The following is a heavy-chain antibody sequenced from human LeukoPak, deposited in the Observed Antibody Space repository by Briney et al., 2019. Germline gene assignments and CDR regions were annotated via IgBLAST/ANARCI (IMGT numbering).Heavy chain of an antibody. CDR1: GYTFTGYY. D-gene: IGHD3-10*01. J-gene: IGHJ4*02. CDR3: ARDRALRIRGVILPLY. CDR2: INPNSGGT. Sequence: ASVKVSCKASGYTFTGYYMHWVRQAPGQGLEWMGWINPNSGGTNYAQKFQGRVTMTRDTSISTAYMELSRLRSDDTAVYYCARDRALRIRGVILPLYWGQGTLVTVSS. V-gene: IGHV1-2*02.